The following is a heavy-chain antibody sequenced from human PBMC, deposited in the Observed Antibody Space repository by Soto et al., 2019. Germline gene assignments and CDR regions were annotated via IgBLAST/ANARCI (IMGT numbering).Heavy chain of an antibody. Sequence: SVKVSCKASGGTFSSYTISWVRQAPGQGLEWMGRIIPILGIANYAQRFQGRVTITADKSTSTAYMELSSLRSEDTAVYYCARNRLYGSGSPTTSYYYYYYMDVWGKGTTVTVSS. D-gene: IGHD3-10*01. V-gene: IGHV1-69*02. CDR3: ARNRLYGSGSPTTSYYYYYYMDV. CDR2: IIPILGIA. J-gene: IGHJ6*03. CDR1: GGTFSSYT.